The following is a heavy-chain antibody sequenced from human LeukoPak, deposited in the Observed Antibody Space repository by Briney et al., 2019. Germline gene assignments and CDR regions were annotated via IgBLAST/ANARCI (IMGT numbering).Heavy chain of an antibody. CDR3: ARWMATVTTPDY. CDR1: GYTFNGFY. V-gene: IGHV1-2*03. CDR2: INPNSGGT. J-gene: IGHJ4*02. Sequence: LGASVKVSCKASGYTFNGFYLHWVRQAPGQGLEWMGWINPNSGGTNYAQKFQGRVTMTRDTSISTAYMELSRLRSDDTAVYYCARWMATVTTPDYWGQGTLVTVSS. D-gene: IGHD4-11*01.